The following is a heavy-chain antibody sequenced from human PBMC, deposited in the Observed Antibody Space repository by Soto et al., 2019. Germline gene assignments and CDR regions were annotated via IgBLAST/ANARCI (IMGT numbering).Heavy chain of an antibody. CDR2: TYYRSKWHN. Sequence: QVQLQQSGPGLVKPSQTLSLICAISGDSVSSASATWSWIRQSPSGRLEWLGRTYYRSKWHNDYAVSVKSRTAXXXDXTKNQLSLQLSSVTLEDTAVYFCARDGSGYQWYFDVWGRGSLVTVSS. CDR1: GDSVSSASAT. CDR3: ARDGSGYQWYFDV. J-gene: IGHJ2*01. D-gene: IGHD5-12*01. V-gene: IGHV6-1*01.